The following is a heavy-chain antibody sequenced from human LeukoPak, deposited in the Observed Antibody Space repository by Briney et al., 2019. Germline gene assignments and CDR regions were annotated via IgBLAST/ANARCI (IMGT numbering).Heavy chain of an antibody. CDR2: ISSSESTI. CDR3: ARSGGSYDILTGYYQIDPEFDY. D-gene: IGHD3-9*01. V-gene: IGHV3-11*04. Sequence: PGGSLRLSCAASGFTFSNAWMSWVRQAPGKGLEWVSYISSSESTIYYADSAKGRFTISRDNAKNSLYLQMNSLRAEDTAVYYCARSGGSYDILTGYYQIDPEFDYWGQGTLVTVSS. CDR1: GFTFSNAW. J-gene: IGHJ4*02.